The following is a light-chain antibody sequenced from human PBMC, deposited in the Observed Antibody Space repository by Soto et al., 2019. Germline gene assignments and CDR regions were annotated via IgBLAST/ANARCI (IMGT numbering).Light chain of an antibody. J-gene: IGKJ1*01. CDR2: DAS. V-gene: IGKV1-5*01. CDR1: QTVSGG. Sequence: DIQMTQSPSPLSASVGDRVSITCRASQTVSGGLAWYQQKPGKAPTLLIFDASILERGVPSRFSGSGSGTEFTLTIGSLQPGDVATYYCQQSNSYSRTLGQGTKVDIK. CDR3: QQSNSYSRT.